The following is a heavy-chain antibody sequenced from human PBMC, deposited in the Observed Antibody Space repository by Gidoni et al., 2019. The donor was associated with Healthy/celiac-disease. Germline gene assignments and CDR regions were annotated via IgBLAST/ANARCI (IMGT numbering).Heavy chain of an antibody. D-gene: IGHD2-15*01. CDR3: ASPRYCSGGSCYGYYYYYGMDV. CDR1: GGPFSSYA. Sequence: VKLVQSGAEVKKPGSSVKVPCTASGGPFSSYAISWVRQAPGQGLEWMGGIIPIFGTANYAQKFQGRVTITADESTSIAYMVLSSLRSEDTVVYYCASPRYCSGGSCYGYYYYYGMDVWGQGTTVTVSS. V-gene: IGHV1-69*01. J-gene: IGHJ6*02. CDR2: IIPIFGTA.